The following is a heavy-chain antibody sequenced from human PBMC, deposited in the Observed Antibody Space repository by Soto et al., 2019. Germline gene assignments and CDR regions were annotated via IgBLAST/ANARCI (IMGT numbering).Heavy chain of an antibody. J-gene: IGHJ6*02. Sequence: SETLSLTCSVSSDSMNSGGYYWCWIRQHPGKGLEWIGYIYSNGDTYYNPSLKIRVTISLDTSKNHFPLNLTSVTAADTAVYYCARRGGSSSAYYYYAMDVWGQGTTVTVSS. CDR2: IYSNGDT. CDR1: SDSMNSGGYY. D-gene: IGHD6-6*01. CDR3: ARRGGSSSAYYYYAMDV. V-gene: IGHV4-31*03.